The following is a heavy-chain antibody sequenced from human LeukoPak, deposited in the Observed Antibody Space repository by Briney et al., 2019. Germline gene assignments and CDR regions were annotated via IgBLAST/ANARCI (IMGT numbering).Heavy chain of an antibody. D-gene: IGHD3-22*01. J-gene: IGHJ4*02. V-gene: IGHV3-7*01. CDR2: IKQDGSEK. Sequence: GGSLRLSCAASGFTFSNYWMSWVRQAPGKGLEWVANIKQDGSEKYYVDSVKGRFTISRDNAKNSLYLQMNSLRAEDTAVYYCASSYDSSGPFGNWGQGTLVTVSS. CDR3: ASSYDSSGPFGN. CDR1: GFTFSNYW.